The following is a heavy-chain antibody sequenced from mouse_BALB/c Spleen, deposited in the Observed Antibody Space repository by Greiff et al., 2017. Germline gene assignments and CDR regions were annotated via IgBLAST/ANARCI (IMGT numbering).Heavy chain of an antibody. CDR2: ISDGGSYT. D-gene: IGHD2-1*01. CDR3: ARDLLWYFDV. V-gene: IGHV5-4*02. CDR1: GFTFSDYY. J-gene: IGHJ1*01. Sequence: EVQGVESGGGLVKPGGSLKLSCAASGFTFSDYYMYWVRQTPEKRLEWVATISDGGSYTYYPDSVKGRFTISRDNAKNNLYLQMSSLKSEDTAMYYCARDLLWYFDVWGAGTTVTVSS.